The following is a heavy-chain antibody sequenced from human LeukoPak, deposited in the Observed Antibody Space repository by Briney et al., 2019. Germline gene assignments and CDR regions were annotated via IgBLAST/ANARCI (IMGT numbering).Heavy chain of an antibody. V-gene: IGHV1-2*02. CDR1: GYTFTVYY. CDR2: IYPKNRGT. CDR3: MRENWYYDY. D-gene: IGHD1-1*01. J-gene: IGHJ4*02. Sequence: ASVKVSCKASGYTFTVYYIHWVRQAPGQGLEWIGWIYPKNRGTYYAQKFQGRVTMTRNTSISTAYMELSGLTSDDTAVYYCMRENWYYDYWGQGTLVTVSS.